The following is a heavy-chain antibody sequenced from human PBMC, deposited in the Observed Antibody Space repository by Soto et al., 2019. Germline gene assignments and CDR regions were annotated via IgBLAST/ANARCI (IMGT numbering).Heavy chain of an antibody. Sequence: GGSLRLSCAASGFTFSNAWMNWVRQAPGKGLEWVGRIKSKTDGGTTDYAAPVKGRFTISRDDSKNTLYLQMNSLKTEDTAVYYCTTESSLCSSTSCYRDPNKVDYYYYGMDVWGQGTTVTVSS. CDR1: GFTFSNAW. D-gene: IGHD2-2*01. J-gene: IGHJ6*02. CDR2: IKSKTDGGTT. CDR3: TTESSLCSSTSCYRDPNKVDYYYYGMDV. V-gene: IGHV3-15*07.